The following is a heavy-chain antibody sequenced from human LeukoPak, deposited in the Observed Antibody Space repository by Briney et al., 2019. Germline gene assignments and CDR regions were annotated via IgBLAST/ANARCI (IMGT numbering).Heavy chain of an antibody. CDR2: INYSGNT. Sequence: PSETLSLTCAVYGESFSAYYRTWVRQPPGKGLEWIGDINYSGNTNYNPSLESRLTISVHTSKKQFSLKLTSVTAADTAAYYCCCSGYWGQGALVTVSS. J-gene: IGHJ4*02. D-gene: IGHD3-10*02. CDR3: CCSGY. V-gene: IGHV4-34*01. CDR1: GESFSAYY.